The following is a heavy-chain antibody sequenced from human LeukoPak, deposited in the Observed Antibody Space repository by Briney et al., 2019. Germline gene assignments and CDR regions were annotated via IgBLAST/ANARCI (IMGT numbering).Heavy chain of an antibody. V-gene: IGHV3-23*01. CDR3: AKLFDSGTYNNFFHY. CDR1: GFTFSSYA. J-gene: IGHJ4*02. CDR2: ITATSSST. D-gene: IGHD3-10*01. Sequence: GGSLRLSCAASGFTFSSYAMSWVRQAPGKGLEWVSAITATSSSTYDADSVQGRFTISRGNSKNTLFLQMNSLRPEDTAIYYCAKLFDSGTYNNFFHYWGQGTLVTVSS.